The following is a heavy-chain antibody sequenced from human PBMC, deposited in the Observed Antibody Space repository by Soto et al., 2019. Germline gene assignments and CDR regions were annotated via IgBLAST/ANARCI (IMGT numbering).Heavy chain of an antibody. CDR1: GGSITSDYSC. J-gene: IGHJ1*01. V-gene: IGHV4-30-4*01. CDR3: ARGPPGDQLPY. CDR2: IFDSGTT. D-gene: IGHD3-10*01. Sequence: PSETLSLTCTVSGGSITSDYSCWSWIRQPPGEGLEWIGNIFDSGTTYTNPSLRSQVAISLDTSKNHFSLTLSSVTAADTAVYYCARGPPGDQLPYCGQGALVPVSS.